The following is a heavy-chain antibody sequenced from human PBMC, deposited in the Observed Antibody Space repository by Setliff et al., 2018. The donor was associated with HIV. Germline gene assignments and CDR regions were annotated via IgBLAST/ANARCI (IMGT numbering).Heavy chain of an antibody. Sequence: ASVKVSCKASGYTFTSYDINWVRQATGQGLEWMGWMNPNSGNTGYAQEFQGRVTMTRNTSISTAYMELSSLRSEDTAVYYRARAYRYCGGDCYPLDYWGQGTLVTVSS. V-gene: IGHV1-8*02. CDR3: ARAYRYCGGDCYPLDY. D-gene: IGHD2-21*02. J-gene: IGHJ4*02. CDR2: MNPNSGNT. CDR1: GYTFTSYD.